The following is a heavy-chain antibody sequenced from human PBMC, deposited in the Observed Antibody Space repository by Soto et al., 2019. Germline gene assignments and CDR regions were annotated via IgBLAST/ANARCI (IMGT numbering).Heavy chain of an antibody. CDR3: ARNPTYYYDSSGYQIFDY. D-gene: IGHD3-22*01. CDR2: IYYSGST. V-gene: IGHV4-39*01. Sequence: SETLSLTCTVSGGSISSSSYYWGWIRQPPGKGLEWIGSIYYSGSTYYNPSLKSRVTISVDTSKNQFSLKLSSVTAADTAVYYCARNPTYYYDSSGYQIFDYWGQGTLVTVSS. CDR1: GGSISSSSYY. J-gene: IGHJ4*02.